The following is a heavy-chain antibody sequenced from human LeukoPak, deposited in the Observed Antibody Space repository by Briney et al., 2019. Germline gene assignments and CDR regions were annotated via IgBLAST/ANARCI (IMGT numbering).Heavy chain of an antibody. CDR2: ISTYNGNT. CDR3: ARGGSSSPWGMDV. CDR1: GYTFSSYD. Sequence: ASVKVSCKASGYTFSSYDISWVRQAPGQGLEWMGWISTYNGNTYYAQKLQGRVTMTTDTSTSTVYMERRSLRSDDTAVYYCARGGSSSPWGMDVWGQGTTVTVPS. D-gene: IGHD6-6*01. V-gene: IGHV1-18*01. J-gene: IGHJ6*02.